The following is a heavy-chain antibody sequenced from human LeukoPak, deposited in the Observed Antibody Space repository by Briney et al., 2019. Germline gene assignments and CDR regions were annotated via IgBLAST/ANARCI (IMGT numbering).Heavy chain of an antibody. Sequence: GGSLRLSCTASGFTFSAYAMMWVRQAPGKGPEWVSAIRGSGSRGGTLYADYVKGRFTISRDNAKYTLFLQMNSLRAEDTAVYYCARDPNGDYIGAFDMWGPGTMVTVSS. CDR1: GFTFSAYA. V-gene: IGHV3-23*01. CDR2: IRGSGSRGGT. J-gene: IGHJ3*02. D-gene: IGHD4-17*01. CDR3: ARDPNGDYIGAFDM.